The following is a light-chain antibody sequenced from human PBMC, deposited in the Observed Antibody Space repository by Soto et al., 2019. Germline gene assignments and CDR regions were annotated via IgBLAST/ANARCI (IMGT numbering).Light chain of an antibody. J-gene: IGKJ4*01. Sequence: EIVMTQSPATLSVSPGERATLSCRASQSISSNLAWYQQKPGQAPRLLIYGASTRATGIPARFSGSGSGTEFTLTLSSLQSEDFVLYYCQQYNNWRALTFGGGTKVEIK. CDR1: QSISSN. CDR2: GAS. V-gene: IGKV3-15*01. CDR3: QQYNNWRALT.